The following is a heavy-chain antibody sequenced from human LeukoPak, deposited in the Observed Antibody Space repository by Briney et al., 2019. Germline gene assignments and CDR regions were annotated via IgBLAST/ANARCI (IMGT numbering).Heavy chain of an antibody. CDR1: GFTFSNYA. CDR2: ITGSGGST. D-gene: IGHD6-25*01. V-gene: IGHV3-23*01. CDR3: AKKRVDDRPPLH. J-gene: IGHJ4*02. Sequence: PGGSLRLSCVASGFTFSNYAMSWVRQAPGKGLEWVSGITGSGGSTYYADSVKGRFTISRDNSKSTLYLQMNSRRDDDTAVYYCAKKRVDDRPPLHWGQGTLVTVSS.